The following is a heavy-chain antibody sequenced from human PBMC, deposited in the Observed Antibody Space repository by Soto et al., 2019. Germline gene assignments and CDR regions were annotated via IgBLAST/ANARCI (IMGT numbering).Heavy chain of an antibody. J-gene: IGHJ6*02. Sequence: PGGSLRLSCAASGFTFSSYAMSWVRQAPGKGLEWVSAISGSGGSTYYADSVKGRFTISRDNSKNTLYLQMNSLRAEDTAVYYCARDNQGRGIAALATPLNYGMDVWGQGTTVTVSS. CDR3: ARDNQGRGIAALATPLNYGMDV. D-gene: IGHD6-13*01. CDR2: ISGSGGST. CDR1: GFTFSSYA. V-gene: IGHV3-23*01.